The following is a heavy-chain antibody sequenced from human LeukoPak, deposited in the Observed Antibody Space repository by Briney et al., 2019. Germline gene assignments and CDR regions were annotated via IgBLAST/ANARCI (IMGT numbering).Heavy chain of an antibody. CDR1: GFTFSDYA. J-gene: IGHJ4*02. CDR3: AKDGRQWLVPEGIDY. CDR2: ISGSGGST. Sequence: PGGSLRLSCAASGFTFSDYAMSWVRQAPGKGLEWVSAISGSGGSTYYADSVKGRFTISRDNSKNTLYLQMNSLRAEDTAVYYCAKDGRQWLVPEGIDYWGQGTLVTVSS. D-gene: IGHD6-19*01. V-gene: IGHV3-23*01.